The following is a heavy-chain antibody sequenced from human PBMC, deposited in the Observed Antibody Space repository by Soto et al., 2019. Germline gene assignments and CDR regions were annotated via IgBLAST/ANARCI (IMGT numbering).Heavy chain of an antibody. J-gene: IGHJ6*02. V-gene: IGHV3-30-3*01. CDR1: GFTFSSYA. Sequence: ESGGGVVQPGRSLRLSCAASGFTFSSYAMHWVRQAPGKGLEWVAVISYDGSNKYYADSVKGRFTISRDNSKNTLYLQMNSLRAEDTAVYYCARAIGEDYYYYGMDVWGQGTTVTVSS. D-gene: IGHD3-10*01. CDR2: ISYDGSNK. CDR3: ARAIGEDYYYYGMDV.